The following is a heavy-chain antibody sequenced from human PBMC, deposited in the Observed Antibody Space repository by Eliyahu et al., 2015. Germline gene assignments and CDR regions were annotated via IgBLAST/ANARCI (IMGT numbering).Heavy chain of an antibody. CDR1: GFSLSTTGEA. CDR2: IFWDGGR. J-gene: IGHJ5*02. V-gene: IGHV2-5*02. CDR3: ARVPRKPYIGSATLPHLDT. Sequence: ESGPTLVEPTQTLTLTCTFSGFSLSTTGEAVAWIRQPPGKALEWLAVIFWDGGRRYSPSLRNRLTIPNDAPSDRVVFTMTDVTPVDTATYYCARVPRKPYIGSATLPHLDTWGQGTLVTVSS. D-gene: IGHD2-15*01.